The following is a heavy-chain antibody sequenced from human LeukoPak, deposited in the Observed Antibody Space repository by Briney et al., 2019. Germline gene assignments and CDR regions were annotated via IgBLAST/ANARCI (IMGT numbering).Heavy chain of an antibody. V-gene: IGHV3-30*04. CDR3: ASIVYSGYDSNDY. Sequence: TGGSLRLSCAASGLIFSSYAMHWVRQAPGKGLEWVALISSDGSKKDYADSVKGRFTISRDNAKNSLYLQMNSLRAEDTAVYYCASIVYSGYDSNDYWGQGTLVTVSS. CDR1: GLIFSSYA. D-gene: IGHD5-12*01. CDR2: ISSDGSKK. J-gene: IGHJ4*02.